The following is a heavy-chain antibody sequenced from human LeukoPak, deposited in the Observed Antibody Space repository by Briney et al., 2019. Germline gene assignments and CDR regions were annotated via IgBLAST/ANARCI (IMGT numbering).Heavy chain of an antibody. CDR3: VTWRYCSGGSCYGNYYMDV. CDR2: IYYSGST. V-gene: IGHV4-59*01. D-gene: IGHD2-15*01. Sequence: SETLSLTCTVSAGSISNYYWSWIRQPPGKGLEWIGYIYYSGSTNYNPSLKSRVTISIDTSKNQFSLKLSSVTAVDTAVYYCVTWRYCSGGSCYGNYYMDVWGKGTTVTVSS. CDR1: AGSISNYY. J-gene: IGHJ6*03.